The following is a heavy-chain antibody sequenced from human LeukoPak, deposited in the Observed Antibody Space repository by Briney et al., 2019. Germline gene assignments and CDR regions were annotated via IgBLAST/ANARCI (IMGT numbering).Heavy chain of an antibody. V-gene: IGHV4-34*01. Sequence: SETLSLTCAVYGGSFNNYYWSWIRQSQGKGLEWIGEINHSGSTNYNPSLKSRVTISVDTSKNQFSLKLSSVTAADTAVYYCARALGRYCSSTSCYYPQIVFDYWGQGTLVTVSS. J-gene: IGHJ4*02. CDR2: INHSGST. D-gene: IGHD2-2*01. CDR3: ARALGRYCSSTSCYYPQIVFDY. CDR1: GGSFNNYY.